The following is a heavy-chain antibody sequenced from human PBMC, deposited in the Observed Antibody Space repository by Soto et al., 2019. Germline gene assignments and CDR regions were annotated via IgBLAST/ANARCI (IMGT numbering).Heavy chain of an antibody. CDR2: ISSSGSTI. Sequence: PGGSLRLSCAASGFTFSSYEMNWVRQAPGKGLEWVSYISSSGSTIYYADSVKGRFTISRDNAKNSLYLQMNSLIAEDTAVYYCARDPGSSSSFDYWGQGTLVTVS. CDR1: GFTFSSYE. CDR3: ARDPGSSSSFDY. D-gene: IGHD6-6*01. V-gene: IGHV3-48*03. J-gene: IGHJ4*02.